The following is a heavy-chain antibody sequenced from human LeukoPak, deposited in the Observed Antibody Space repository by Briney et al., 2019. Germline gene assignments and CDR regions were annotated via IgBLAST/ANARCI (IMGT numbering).Heavy chain of an antibody. J-gene: IGHJ3*02. D-gene: IGHD3-10*01. CDR2: IYSGGST. CDR3: ARSMVRGHNDAFDI. CDR1: GFTVSNNY. Sequence: GGSLRLSCAASGFTVSNNYMSWVRQAPGKGLEWVSVIYSGGSTYYADSVKGRFTISRDNSKNTLYLQMNSLRAEDTAVYYCARSMVRGHNDAFDIWGQGTMVTVSS. V-gene: IGHV3-66*01.